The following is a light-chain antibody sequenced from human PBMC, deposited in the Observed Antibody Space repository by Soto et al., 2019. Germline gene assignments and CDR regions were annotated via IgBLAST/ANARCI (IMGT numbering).Light chain of an antibody. CDR3: QQYNSYSXT. Sequence: DVQMTQSPCTLSASVGDRVTITCRASQSISSWLAWYQQKPGKAPKLLIYDASSLESGVPSRFSGSGSGTXXXXXXXXXXPXXXATSXCQQYNSYSXTFGQGTKVEI. J-gene: IGKJ1*01. V-gene: IGKV1-5*01. CDR1: QSISSW. CDR2: DAS.